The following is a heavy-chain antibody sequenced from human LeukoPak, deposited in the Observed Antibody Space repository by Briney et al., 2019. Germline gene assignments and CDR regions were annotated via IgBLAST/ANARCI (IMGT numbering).Heavy chain of an antibody. CDR3: ARGIAAAANWFDP. J-gene: IGHJ5*02. CDR1: GGSISSYY. Sequence: PSETLSLTCTVSGGSISSYYWSWIRQPPGKGLEWIGEINHSGSTNYNPSLKSRVTISVDTSKNQFSLKLSSVTAADTAVYYCARGIAAAANWFDPWGQGTLVTVSS. D-gene: IGHD6-13*01. CDR2: INHSGST. V-gene: IGHV4-34*01.